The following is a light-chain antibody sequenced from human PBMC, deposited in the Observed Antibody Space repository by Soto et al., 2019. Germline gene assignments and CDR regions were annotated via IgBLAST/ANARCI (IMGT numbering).Light chain of an antibody. CDR1: QSVSSY. CDR2: DAF. V-gene: IGKV3-11*01. CDR3: QQRSNWPPWT. Sequence: EIVLTQSPATLSLSPGERATLSCRASQSVSSYLAWYQQKPGQAPRLLIYDAFNRATGIPARFSGSGSGTDFTLTISSLEPEDFAVYYCQQRSNWPPWTFGQGTKVELK. J-gene: IGKJ1*01.